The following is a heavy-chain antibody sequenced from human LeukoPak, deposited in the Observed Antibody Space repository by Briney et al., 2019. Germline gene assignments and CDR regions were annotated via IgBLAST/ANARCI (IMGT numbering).Heavy chain of an antibody. J-gene: IGHJ4*02. CDR1: GFTFSDYY. CDR3: ARANIVVVTAIQKSCYFDY. CDR2: ISSSSSYT. V-gene: IGHV3-11*06. Sequence: GGSLRLSCAASGFTFSDYYMSWIRQAPGKGLEWVSYISSSSSYTNYADSVKGRFTISRDNAKNSLYLQMNSLRAVDTAVYYCARANIVVVTAIQKSCYFDYWGQGTLVTVSS. D-gene: IGHD2-21*02.